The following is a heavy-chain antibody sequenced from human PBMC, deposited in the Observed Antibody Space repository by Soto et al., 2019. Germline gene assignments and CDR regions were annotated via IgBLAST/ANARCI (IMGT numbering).Heavy chain of an antibody. J-gene: IGHJ4*02. CDR3: VKGLYFVDY. D-gene: IGHD2-8*01. CDR2: ISAIGT. Sequence: EVQLLESGGGLVQPGGSLRLSCAASGFSFSSLAMNWVRQAPGKGLEWVSTISAIGTYYADSVKGRFTISRDNSKNTLYLQMNSLPAEDTAVYYCVKGLYFVDYWGQGILVTVSS. V-gene: IGHV3-23*01. CDR1: GFSFSSLA.